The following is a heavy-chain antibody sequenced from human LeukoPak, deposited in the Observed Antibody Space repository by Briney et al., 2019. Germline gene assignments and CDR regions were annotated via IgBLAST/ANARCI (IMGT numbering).Heavy chain of an antibody. J-gene: IGHJ6*02. CDR2: IWYDGSNK. CDR3: ARSGIYDSSGYLLAYYYGMDV. CDR1: GFTFSSYG. Sequence: GGSLRLSCAASGFTFSSYGMHWVRQAPGKGLEWVAVIWYDGSNKYYADSVKGRFTISRDNSKNTLYLQMNSLRAEDTAVYYCARSGIYDSSGYLLAYYYGMDVWGQGTTVTVPS. D-gene: IGHD3-22*01. V-gene: IGHV3-33*01.